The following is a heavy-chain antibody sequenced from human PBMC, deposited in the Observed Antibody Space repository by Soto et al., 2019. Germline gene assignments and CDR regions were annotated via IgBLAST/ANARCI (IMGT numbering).Heavy chain of an antibody. J-gene: IGHJ4*02. CDR3: ARDFKRYSSPPAPLEY. D-gene: IGHD6-13*01. V-gene: IGHV4-30-4*01. CDR1: GDSISSGDYY. CDR2: IYYSGNT. Sequence: QVQLRESGPGLVKPSQTLSLTCTVSGDSISSGDYYWSWIRQPPEKGLERIGCIYYSGNTYYNPSLKPRSSISVATSKNQFSLQRSSVAVAVTAVYYCARDFKRYSSPPAPLEYWGLGTLVTVSS.